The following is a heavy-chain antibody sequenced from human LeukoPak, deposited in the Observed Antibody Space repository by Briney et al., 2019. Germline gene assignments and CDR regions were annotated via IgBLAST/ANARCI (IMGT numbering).Heavy chain of an antibody. D-gene: IGHD6-13*01. CDR2: KDYSGST. CDR1: GGSISRYY. CDR3: ARVYYSSSYDYWYFGL. J-gene: IGHJ2*01. V-gene: IGHV4-59*01. Sequence: SETLSLPCTVSGGSISRYYWSWIRQPPGKGLEWIGYKDYSGSTNYNRSLKSRVTISVDTSKNQFSLKLSSVTAADTAVYYCARVYYSSSYDYWYFGLWGRGTLVTVSS.